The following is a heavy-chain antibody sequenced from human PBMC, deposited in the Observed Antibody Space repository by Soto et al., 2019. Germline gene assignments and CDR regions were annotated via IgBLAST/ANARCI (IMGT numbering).Heavy chain of an antibody. CDR1: GYTFTSYH. CDR2: ISAYNTNT. J-gene: IGHJ4*02. V-gene: IGHV1-18*01. Sequence: QVQLVQSGAEVKKPGASVKVSCKTSGYTFTSYHISWVRQAPGQGLEWMGWISAYNTNTNYAQKFQGRVTMTTDTLTSTAYMELRSRRSDDTAVYSCARDTPPTYYCGQGTLVTVSS. CDR3: ARDTPPTYY.